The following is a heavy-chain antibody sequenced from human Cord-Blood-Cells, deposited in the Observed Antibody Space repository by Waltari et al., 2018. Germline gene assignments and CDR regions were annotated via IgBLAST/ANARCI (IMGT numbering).Heavy chain of an antibody. CDR3: ASQLGIRYFDL. V-gene: IGHV4-34*01. CDR1: GGSFSGYY. J-gene: IGHJ2*01. D-gene: IGHD7-27*01. Sequence: QVQLQQWGAGLLKPSETLSLTCAVYGGSFSGYYWSWIRQPPGKGLEWIGEINHSGSTNYNPSLKSRVTISVDTSKNQFSLKLSFVTAADTAVYYCASQLGIRYFDLWGRGTLVTVSS. CDR2: INHSGST.